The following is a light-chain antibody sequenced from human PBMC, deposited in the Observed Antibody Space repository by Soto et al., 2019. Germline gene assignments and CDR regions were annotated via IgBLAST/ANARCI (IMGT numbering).Light chain of an antibody. J-gene: IGKJ1*01. CDR1: QSISIW. Sequence: DIQMTQSPSTLSASVGDRVTITCRASQSISIWLAWYQQKPGKAPKLLIYDASSLKSGVPSRFSGSGSGTEFTLTISSLQPDDFATYFCQQYNSYSATFGQGTNVEIK. CDR3: QQYNSYSAT. V-gene: IGKV1-5*01. CDR2: DAS.